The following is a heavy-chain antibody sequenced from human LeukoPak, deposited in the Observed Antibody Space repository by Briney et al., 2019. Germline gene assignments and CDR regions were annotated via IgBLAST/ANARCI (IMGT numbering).Heavy chain of an antibody. CDR1: GFGFSSYT. J-gene: IGHJ6*02. Sequence: GGSLRLSCAASGFGFSSYTMSWVRQAPGKGLEWVSSIGDNSSYIHYGDSVRGRFTISRDNANKVVYLQMNSLKGEDTAVYYCARAYYDSLTGFYLDGMDVWGQGTTVIVSS. CDR2: IGDNSSYI. CDR3: ARAYYDSLTGFYLDGMDV. V-gene: IGHV3-21*01. D-gene: IGHD3-9*01.